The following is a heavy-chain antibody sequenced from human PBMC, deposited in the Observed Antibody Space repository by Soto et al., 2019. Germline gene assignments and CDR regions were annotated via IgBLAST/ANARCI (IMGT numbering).Heavy chain of an antibody. CDR3: TRETSSGYDY. Sequence: GGSLRLSCTTSGCTFNDYAMSWFRQAPGKGLEWVGFIRTKAYGGTTEYAASVKGRFTISRDDSKTIAYLQMNSLKTEDTAVYYCTRETSSGYDYWGQGTQVTVSS. CDR2: IRTKAYGGTT. V-gene: IGHV3-49*03. CDR1: GCTFNDYA. J-gene: IGHJ4*02. D-gene: IGHD5-12*01.